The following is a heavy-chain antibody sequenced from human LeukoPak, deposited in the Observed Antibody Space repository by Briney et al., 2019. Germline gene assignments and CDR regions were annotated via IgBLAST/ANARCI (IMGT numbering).Heavy chain of an antibody. D-gene: IGHD6-13*01. J-gene: IGHJ5*02. Sequence: PGGSLRPSCAASGFTFSSYEMNWVRQAPGKGPEWVSYISSSGSTIYYADSVKGRFTISRDNAKNSLYLQMNSLRAEDTAVYYCASCPIAAADYNWFDPWGQGTLVTVSS. CDR2: ISSSGSTI. CDR1: GFTFSSYE. V-gene: IGHV3-48*03. CDR3: ASCPIAAADYNWFDP.